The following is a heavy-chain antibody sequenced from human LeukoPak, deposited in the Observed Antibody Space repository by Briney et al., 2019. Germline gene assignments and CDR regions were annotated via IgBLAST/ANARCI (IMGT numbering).Heavy chain of an antibody. Sequence: PGGSLRLFCAASGFTFSDYYMSWIRQAPGKGLEWVSYISSSGSTIYYADSVKGRFTISRDNAKNSLYLQMNSLRAEDTAVYYCARHIVGAIPEFDYWGQGTLVTVSS. J-gene: IGHJ4*02. D-gene: IGHD1-26*01. CDR2: ISSSGSTI. V-gene: IGHV3-11*04. CDR3: ARHIVGAIPEFDY. CDR1: GFTFSDYY.